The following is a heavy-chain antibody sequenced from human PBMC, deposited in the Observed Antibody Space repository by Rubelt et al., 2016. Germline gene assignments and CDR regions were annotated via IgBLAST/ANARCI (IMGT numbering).Heavy chain of an antibody. Sequence: QLQLQESGPGLVKPSETLSLTCTVSGGSIRSSSYYWGWIRQPPGKGLEWIGSIYYSGSTYYNPARRRVVTISVETSKNQLCRKRSSVTAADTAVYYCARWVGTNAFDIWGQGTMVTVSS. CDR3: ARWVGTNAFDI. J-gene: IGHJ3*02. CDR1: GGSIRSSSYY. D-gene: IGHD1-1*01. CDR2: IYYSGST. V-gene: IGHV4-39*07.